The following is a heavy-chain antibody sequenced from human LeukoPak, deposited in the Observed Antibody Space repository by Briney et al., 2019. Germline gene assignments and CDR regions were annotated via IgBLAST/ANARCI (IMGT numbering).Heavy chain of an antibody. J-gene: IGHJ4*02. CDR1: GFTFSSYE. Sequence: GGSLGLSCAASGFTFSSYEMNWVRQAPGKGLEWVSYISSSGSTIYYADSVKGRFTISRDNAKNSLYLQMNSLRAEDTAVYYCARDGEIGMATITIYFDYWGQGTLVTVSS. CDR3: ARDGEIGMATITIYFDY. CDR2: ISSSGSTI. D-gene: IGHD5-24*01. V-gene: IGHV3-48*03.